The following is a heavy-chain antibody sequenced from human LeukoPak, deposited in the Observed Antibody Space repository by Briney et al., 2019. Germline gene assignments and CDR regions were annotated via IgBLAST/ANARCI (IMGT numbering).Heavy chain of an antibody. CDR3: ARAGEYYYGSGSYQAGPFDY. CDR1: GGSISGGGYS. CDR2: IYHSGST. Sequence: TLSLTCAVSGGSISGGGYSWSWIRQPPGKGLEWIGYIYHSGSTYYNPSLKSRVTISVDRSKNQFSLKLSSVTAADTAVYYCARAGEYYYGSGSYQAGPFDYWGQGTLVTVSS. D-gene: IGHD3-10*01. J-gene: IGHJ4*02. V-gene: IGHV4-30-2*01.